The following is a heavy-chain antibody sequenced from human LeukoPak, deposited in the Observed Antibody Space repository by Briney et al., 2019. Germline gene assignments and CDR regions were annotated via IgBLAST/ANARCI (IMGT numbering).Heavy chain of an antibody. CDR2: IIPIFGTA. J-gene: IGHJ4*02. CDR1: GGTFISYA. CDR3: ARVSYYGSGSYNFDY. Sequence: SVKVSCKASGGTFISYAISWVRQAPGQGLEWMGGIIPIFGTANYAQKFQGRVTITADESTSTAYMELSSLRSEDTAVYYCARVSYYGSGSYNFDYWGQGTLVTVSS. D-gene: IGHD3-10*01. V-gene: IGHV1-69*13.